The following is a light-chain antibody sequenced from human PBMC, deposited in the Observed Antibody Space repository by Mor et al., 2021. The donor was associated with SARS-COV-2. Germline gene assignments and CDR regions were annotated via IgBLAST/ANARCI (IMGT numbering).Light chain of an antibody. CDR2: DVS. Sequence: MIYDVSNRPSGVSNRFSGSKSGNTASLTISGLQAEDEADYYCNSYTSSTVVIFGGGTKLTVL. CDR3: NSYTSSTVVI. J-gene: IGLJ2*01. V-gene: IGLV2-14*03.